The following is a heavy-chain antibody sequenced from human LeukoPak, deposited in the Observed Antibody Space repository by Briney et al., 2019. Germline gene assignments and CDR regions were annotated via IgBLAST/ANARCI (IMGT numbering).Heavy chain of an antibody. V-gene: IGHV3-53*04. J-gene: IGHJ4*02. CDR1: GFTVSSNY. D-gene: IGHD3-22*01. CDR2: MYSGGST. CDR3: ARGYYYDSSGYYGLDY. Sequence: GGSLRLSCAASGFTVSSNYMSWVRQAPGKGLEWGSVMYSGGSTYYADSVKGRFTISRHSSKNKLYLQMDSLRAEDTAVYYCARGYYYDSSGYYGLDYWGQGTLVTVSS.